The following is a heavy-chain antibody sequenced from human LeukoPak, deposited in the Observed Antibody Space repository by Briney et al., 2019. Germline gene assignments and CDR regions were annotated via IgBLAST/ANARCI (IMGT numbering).Heavy chain of an antibody. Sequence: KPGGSLRLSCAASGFTFSSYSMNWVRQAPGKGLGWVSSISSSNSYIYNADSVKGRFTISRDNAKNSLYLQMNSLRAEDTAVYYCARDQGLLVVAGGFGYWGQGTLVTVSS. CDR1: GFTFSSYS. CDR3: ARDQGLLVVAGGFGY. J-gene: IGHJ4*02. D-gene: IGHD6-19*01. V-gene: IGHV3-21*01. CDR2: ISSSNSYI.